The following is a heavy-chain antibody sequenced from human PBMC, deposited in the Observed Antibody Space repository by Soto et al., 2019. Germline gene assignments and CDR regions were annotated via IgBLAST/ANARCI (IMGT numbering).Heavy chain of an antibody. J-gene: IGHJ4*02. CDR2: ISGSSSYI. CDR3: ASYPGYSSSWLR. CDR1: GFTFSSYS. D-gene: IGHD6-13*01. V-gene: IGHV3-21*01. Sequence: EVQLVESGGGLVKPGGSLRLSCAASGFTFSSYSMNWVRQAPGKGLEWVSSISGSSSYIYYADSVKGRFTISRDNAKNSLYLQMNSLRAEDTAVYFCASYPGYSSSWLRWGQGILVTVSS.